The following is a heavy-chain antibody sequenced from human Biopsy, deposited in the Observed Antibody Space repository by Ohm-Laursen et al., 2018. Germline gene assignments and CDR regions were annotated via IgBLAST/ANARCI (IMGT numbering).Heavy chain of an antibody. CDR2: INHSGST. D-gene: IGHD3-3*01. V-gene: IGHV4-34*01. CDR3: ARGEYYAYWSGARKLNYFDY. J-gene: IGHJ4*02. Sequence: GTLSLTCAVSGGSFSGTYWSWIRQTPGKGLEWIGEINHSGSTKYNPSFEIRVTISVDTSKNQFSLNLFSVTAADAARYFCARGEYYAYWSGARKLNYFDYWGQGTLVIVSS. CDR1: GGSFSGTY.